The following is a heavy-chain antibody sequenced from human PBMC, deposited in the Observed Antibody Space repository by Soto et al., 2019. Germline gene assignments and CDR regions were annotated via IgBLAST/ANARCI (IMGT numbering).Heavy chain of an antibody. D-gene: IGHD3-10*01. V-gene: IGHV3-30*18. J-gene: IGHJ4*02. Sequence: PGGSLRLSCAASGFTFSDYAMHWVRQAPGKGLEWVAVVSHDGRNTHYADSVKGRFTISRDNSKNTLYLQMNSLRAEDTAVYYCAKCSRFGWLLPIYFDYWGQGTLVTVSS. CDR1: GFTFSDYA. CDR2: VSHDGRNT. CDR3: AKCSRFGWLLPIYFDY.